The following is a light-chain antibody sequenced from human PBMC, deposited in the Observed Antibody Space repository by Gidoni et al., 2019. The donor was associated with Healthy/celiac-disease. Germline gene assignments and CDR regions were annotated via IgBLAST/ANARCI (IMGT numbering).Light chain of an antibody. CDR1: SSDVGGYNY. J-gene: IGLJ2*01. Sequence: QSALTHPPSASGSPGQSVTISCPGTSSDVGGYNYVSWYQQHPGKAPKLMIYEVSKRPSGVPDRFSGSKSGNTASLTVSGLQAEDEADYYCSSYAGSNNVVFGGGTKLTVL. CDR3: SSYAGSNNVV. CDR2: EVS. V-gene: IGLV2-8*01.